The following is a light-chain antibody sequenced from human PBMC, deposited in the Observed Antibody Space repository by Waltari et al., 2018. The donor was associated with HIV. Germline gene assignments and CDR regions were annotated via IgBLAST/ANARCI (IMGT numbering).Light chain of an antibody. J-gene: IGKJ3*01. Sequence: DIQMTQSPSSLSASAGDRVTINCQASQDINNFLNWYQQKPGKAPKLLIYDASNLETGVPSRFSGSGSGTDFTFTISSLQPEDIATYYCQQYDNLLFTFGPGTKVDIK. CDR3: QQYDNLLFT. CDR1: QDINNF. CDR2: DAS. V-gene: IGKV1-33*01.